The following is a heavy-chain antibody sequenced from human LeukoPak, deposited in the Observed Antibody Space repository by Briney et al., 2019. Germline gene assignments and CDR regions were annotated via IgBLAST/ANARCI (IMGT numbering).Heavy chain of an antibody. Sequence: SETLSLTCTVSGGSISSYYWSWIRQPAGKGLEWIGYIYYSGSTNYNPSLKSRVTISVDTSKNQFSLKLSSVTAADTAVYYCARGQARLSWFDPWGQGTLVTVSS. CDR1: GGSISSYY. D-gene: IGHD6-19*01. CDR3: ARGQARLSWFDP. J-gene: IGHJ5*02. CDR2: IYYSGST. V-gene: IGHV4-59*01.